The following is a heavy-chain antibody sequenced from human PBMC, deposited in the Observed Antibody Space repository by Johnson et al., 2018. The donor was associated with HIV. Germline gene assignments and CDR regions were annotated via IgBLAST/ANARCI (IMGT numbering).Heavy chain of an antibody. D-gene: IGHD3-22*01. Sequence: VQLVESGGGLVQPGGSLRLSCAASGLIFSRSWIHWVRQAPGKGLEWVSGINWNGGNTGYADSVKGRFTISRDNAKNSLYLQMNSLRVEDTALYYCARVIGYDNNGKAVDIWGQGTMVTVSS. CDR1: GLIFSRSW. CDR3: ARVIGYDNNGKAVDI. CDR2: INWNGGNT. J-gene: IGHJ3*02. V-gene: IGHV3-20*04.